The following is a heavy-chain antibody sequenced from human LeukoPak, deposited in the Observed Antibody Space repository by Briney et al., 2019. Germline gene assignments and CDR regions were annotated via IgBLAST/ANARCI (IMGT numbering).Heavy chain of an antibody. CDR1: GGSINSFY. Sequence: SETLSLTCTVSGGSINSFYWNWIRQPPGKGLEWIGDIYYTGSTNYNPSLKSRVTMSVDTSKNQFSLKLSSVTAADTAVYYCARAERGTLGYCSGGSCYDPSDAFDIWGQGTMVTVSS. D-gene: IGHD2-15*01. J-gene: IGHJ3*02. CDR2: IYYTGST. V-gene: IGHV4-59*12. CDR3: ARAERGTLGYCSGGSCYDPSDAFDI.